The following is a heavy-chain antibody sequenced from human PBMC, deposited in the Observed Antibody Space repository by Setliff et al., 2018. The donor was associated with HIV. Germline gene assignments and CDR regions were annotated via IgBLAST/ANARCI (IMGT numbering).Heavy chain of an antibody. CDR1: GGSISGSY. CDR3: ARDLGSGHFDY. CDR2: IYGTGST. J-gene: IGHJ4*02. V-gene: IGHV4-4*07. Sequence: SETLSLTCTVSGGSISGSYWNWFRRPAGQGLEWIGRIYGTGSTFYNPSFKSRATFAVDTARSQFSLNLRTVAAADTAVYYCARDLGSGHFDYWGQGTLVTAPQ.